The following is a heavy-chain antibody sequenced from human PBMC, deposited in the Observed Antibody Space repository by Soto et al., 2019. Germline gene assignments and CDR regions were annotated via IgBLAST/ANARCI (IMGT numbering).Heavy chain of an antibody. J-gene: IGHJ3*02. CDR2: INSDGSST. CDR1: RFTFSSFW. Sequence: PGGSLRLSCAASRFTFSSFWFHWVRQAPGKGLVWVSHINSDGSSTSYADSVKGRFTISRDNAKNTLYLQMNSLRAEDTAVYYCAKDADILTPSDAFDIWGQGTMVTVSS. CDR3: AKDADILTPSDAFDI. V-gene: IGHV3-74*01. D-gene: IGHD3-9*01.